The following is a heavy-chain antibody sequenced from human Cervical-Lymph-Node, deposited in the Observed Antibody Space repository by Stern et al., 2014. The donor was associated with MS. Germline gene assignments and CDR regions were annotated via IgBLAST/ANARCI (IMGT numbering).Heavy chain of an antibody. D-gene: IGHD3-16*01. Sequence: VQLEESGSEVKKPGASVKVSCKASGYTFTNYGINWVRQAPGRGLEWMGWISAYNGDTNYAQNLQGRVTMTTDTSMTTAYMELRSLRSDDTAVYYCARTYVRAFDYWGQGSLVTVSS. CDR3: ARTYVRAFDY. CDR2: ISAYNGDT. CDR1: GYTFTNYG. J-gene: IGHJ4*02. V-gene: IGHV1-18*01.